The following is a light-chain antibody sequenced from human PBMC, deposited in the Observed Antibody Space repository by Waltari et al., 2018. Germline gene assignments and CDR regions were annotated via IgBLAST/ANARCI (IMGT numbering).Light chain of an antibody. Sequence: QSVLTQPPSASGPPGQRVTISCSGSSSNIGITYLCWYQQLPGAAPKLLIYRSKKRPSGVPDRFSGSKSGTSASLAISELRSEDEAVYYCAAWDDSLSRLVFGAGTTVTIL. V-gene: IGLV1-47*01. CDR2: RSK. J-gene: IGLJ1*01. CDR1: SSNIGITY. CDR3: AAWDDSLSRLV.